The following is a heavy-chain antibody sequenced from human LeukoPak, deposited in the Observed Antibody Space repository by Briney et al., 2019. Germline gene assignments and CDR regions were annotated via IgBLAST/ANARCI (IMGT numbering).Heavy chain of an antibody. CDR2: ISSGSSYI. CDR1: GVTFSTYS. Sequence: GGSLRLSCAASGVTFSTYSMNCVRQAPGKGLEWGSSISSGSSYIYYADSVKGRFTISRDNAKNSLYLQMTSLRAEDTAVYYCARGGRHDYPSDYWGQGTLVTVSS. CDR3: ARGGRHDYPSDY. D-gene: IGHD4-11*01. J-gene: IGHJ4*02. V-gene: IGHV3-21*01.